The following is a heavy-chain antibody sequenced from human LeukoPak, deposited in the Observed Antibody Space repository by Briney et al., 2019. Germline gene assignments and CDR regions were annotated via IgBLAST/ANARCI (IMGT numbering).Heavy chain of an antibody. CDR3: AKDGSPGSSWNHVDF. D-gene: IGHD6-13*01. CDR1: GYTFTDYY. Sequence: GASVKVSCKASGYTFTDYYIHWVRQAPGQGLEWMGWINPKTGYTNSAQKFQGRVTMTRDTSIITAFMELSRLTSDDTAVYYCAKDGSPGSSWNHVDFWGQGTLVTVSS. J-gene: IGHJ4*02. CDR2: INPKTGYT. V-gene: IGHV1-2*02.